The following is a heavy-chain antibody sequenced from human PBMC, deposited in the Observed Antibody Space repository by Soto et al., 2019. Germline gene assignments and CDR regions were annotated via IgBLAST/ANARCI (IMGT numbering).Heavy chain of an antibody. V-gene: IGHV3-13*01. D-gene: IGHD2-15*01. J-gene: IGHJ4*02. CDR3: ARGQVGAAHFDC. CDR1: GFTLSNYD. CDR2: IGTAGDT. Sequence: EVQLVESGGGLVQPAGSLRLSCTASGFTLSNYDMHWVRQGPGKVLEWVSAIGTAGDTYYPGSVRGRFTISREDADNSLYLQMSSLRVGDTAVYFCARGQVGAAHFDCWGQGTLVTV.